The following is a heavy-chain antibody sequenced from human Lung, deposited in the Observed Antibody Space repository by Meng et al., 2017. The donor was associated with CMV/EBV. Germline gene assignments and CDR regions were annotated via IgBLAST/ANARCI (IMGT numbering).Heavy chain of an antibody. CDR3: ATSRLPAGNWFDP. CDR2: IIPIAGVT. V-gene: IGHV1-69*02. D-gene: IGHD2-2*01. CDR1: GGSFTSST. Sequence: KASGGSFTSSTISWVRQAPGQGLGWMGRIIPIAGVTKYAQRFQGRLTISADKSTSTAYMDLSSLTSEDTAMYYCATSRLPAGNWFDPWGQGTLVTVSS. J-gene: IGHJ5*02.